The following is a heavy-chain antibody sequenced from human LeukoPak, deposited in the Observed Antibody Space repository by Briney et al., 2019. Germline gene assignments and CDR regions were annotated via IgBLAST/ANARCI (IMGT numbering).Heavy chain of an antibody. CDR2: IYTSGST. J-gene: IGHJ5*02. CDR1: GGSISSYY. Sequence: SETLSLTCTVSGGSISSYYWSWIRQPPGKGLEWIGYIYTSGSTNYNPSLKSRVTISVDTSKNQFSLKLSSVTAADTAVYYCARHVRGAEPYPDYYDGSGYLKNWFDPWGQGTLVTVSS. V-gene: IGHV4-4*09. CDR3: ARHVRGAEPYPDYYDGSGYLKNWFDP. D-gene: IGHD3-22*01.